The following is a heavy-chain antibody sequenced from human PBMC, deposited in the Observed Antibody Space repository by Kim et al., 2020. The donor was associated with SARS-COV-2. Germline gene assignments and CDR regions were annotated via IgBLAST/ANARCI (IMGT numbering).Heavy chain of an antibody. J-gene: IGHJ4*02. Sequence: GGSLRLSCAASGFTFSSYGMHWVRQAPGKGLEWVAVIWYDGSNKYYADSVKGRFTISRDNSKNTLYLQMNSLRAEDTAVYYCARGWYYYDSSGYFDYWGQGTLVTVSS. CDR2: IWYDGSNK. V-gene: IGHV3-33*01. CDR1: GFTFSSYG. CDR3: ARGWYYYDSSGYFDY. D-gene: IGHD3-22*01.